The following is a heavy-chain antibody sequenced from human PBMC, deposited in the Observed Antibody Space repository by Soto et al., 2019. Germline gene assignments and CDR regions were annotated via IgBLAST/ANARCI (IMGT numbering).Heavy chain of an antibody. V-gene: IGHV1-69*01. CDR2: IIPLFGTA. CDR3: ARLGTKAMDV. J-gene: IGHJ6*02. CDR1: GGTFDAYT. Sequence: QVQLVQSGAEVRKPGSSVRVSCKASGGTFDAYTITWVRQAPGQGLEWMGGIIPLFGTANYAQKVQGRVTITADESTTTAHMELSSLRSEDTAVYFCARLGTKAMDVWGQATPVTISS. D-gene: IGHD2-2*01.